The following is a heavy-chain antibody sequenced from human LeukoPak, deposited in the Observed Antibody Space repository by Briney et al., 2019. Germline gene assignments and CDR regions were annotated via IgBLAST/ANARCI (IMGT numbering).Heavy chain of an antibody. CDR2: IYYSGST. CDR3: ATQRRSMLHIDY. Sequence: TSETLSLTCTVSVGSISSSSYYWGWIRQPPGKGLEWIGSIYYSGSTYYNPSLKSRVTISVDTSKNQFSLKLSSVTAADTAVYYCATQRRSMLHIDYWGQGTLVTVSS. J-gene: IGHJ4*02. CDR1: VGSISSSSYY. V-gene: IGHV4-39*07. D-gene: IGHD2-8*01.